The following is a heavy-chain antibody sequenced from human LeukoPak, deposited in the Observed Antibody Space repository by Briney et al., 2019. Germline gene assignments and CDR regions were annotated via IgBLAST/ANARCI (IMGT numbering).Heavy chain of an antibody. CDR1: GFSVSNSG. V-gene: IGHV3-23*01. D-gene: IGHD6-13*01. CDR3: AKCRGYSSSWYGGYYFDY. Sequence: GGSLRLSCTVSGFSVSNSGMSWVRQAPGKGLELISAISVDGETALYADSVKGRFTISRDNSKNTLYLQMNSLRAEDTAVYYCAKCRGYSSSWYGGYYFDYWGQGTLVTVSS. CDR2: ISVDGETA. J-gene: IGHJ4*02.